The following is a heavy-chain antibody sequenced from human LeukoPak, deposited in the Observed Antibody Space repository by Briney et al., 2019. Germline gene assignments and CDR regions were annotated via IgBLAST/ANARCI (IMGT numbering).Heavy chain of an antibody. Sequence: GGSLGLSCAASGFTFSSYEMNWVRQAPGKGLEWVSYIDTSSGTIHYADSVKGRFTISRDNAKSSLYLQMNSLRAEDTAVYFCARDATVGVPGTLYFDHWGQGTLVTVSS. CDR1: GFTFSSYE. CDR2: IDTSSGTI. CDR3: ARDATVGVPGTLYFDH. V-gene: IGHV3-48*03. D-gene: IGHD6-19*01. J-gene: IGHJ4*02.